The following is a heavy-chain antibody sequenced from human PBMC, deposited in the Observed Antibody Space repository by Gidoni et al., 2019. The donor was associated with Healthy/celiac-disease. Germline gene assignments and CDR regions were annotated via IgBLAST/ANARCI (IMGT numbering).Heavy chain of an antibody. CDR2: MNPNSGNT. J-gene: IGHJ4*02. D-gene: IGHD6-13*01. V-gene: IGHV1-8*01. CDR1: GYTFTSYY. CDR3: ARGGRDSWYYGGNFDY. Sequence: QVQLVQSGAEVKKPGASVKVSCKASGYTFTSYYINWVRQATGQGLEWMGWMNPNSGNTGYAQKFQGRVTMTRNTSISTAYMELSSLRSEDTAVYYCARGGRDSWYYGGNFDYWGQGTLVTVSS.